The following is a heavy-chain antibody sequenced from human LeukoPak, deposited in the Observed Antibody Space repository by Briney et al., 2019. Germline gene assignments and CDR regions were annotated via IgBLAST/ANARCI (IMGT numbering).Heavy chain of an antibody. J-gene: IGHJ4*02. CDR2: IYYSGST. CDR1: GGSISSSSYY. V-gene: IGHV4-39*01. CDR3: ASARTSSRSWFTFDY. D-gene: IGHD6-13*01. Sequence: PSETLSLTCTVSGGSISSSSYYWGWIRQPPGKGLEGIGSIYYSGSTYYNPSLKSRVTISVYTSKNQLSLKLSSVTAADTAVYYCASARTSSRSWFTFDYWGQGILVTVSS.